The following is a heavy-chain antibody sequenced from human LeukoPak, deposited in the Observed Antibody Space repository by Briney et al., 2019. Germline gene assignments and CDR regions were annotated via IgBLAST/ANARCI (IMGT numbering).Heavy chain of an antibody. Sequence: GESLKISCKGSGYSFTSYWIGWVRQMPGKGLEWMGIIYPGDSDTRYSPSFQGQVTISADKSISTAYLQWSSLKASDTAMYYCARRQDYCGGDCYSGYFDYWGQGTLVTVSS. CDR2: IYPGDSDT. D-gene: IGHD2-21*02. V-gene: IGHV5-51*01. J-gene: IGHJ4*02. CDR3: ARRQDYCGGDCYSGYFDY. CDR1: GYSFTSYW.